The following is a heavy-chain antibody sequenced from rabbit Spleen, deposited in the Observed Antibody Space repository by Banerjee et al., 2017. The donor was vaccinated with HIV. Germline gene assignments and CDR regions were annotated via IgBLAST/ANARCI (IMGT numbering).Heavy chain of an antibody. CDR2: IEPIFGRT. D-gene: IGHD2-1*01. CDR1: GLDFINYY. CDR3: VRDLGYDDYSEKGYFNL. Sequence: QLTETGGGLVQPGGSLTLSCKASGLDFINYYISWVRQAPGKGLEWIGYIEPIFGRTYYASWVNGRFTISSHNAQNTLYLQLNSLTAADTATYFCVRDLGYDDYSEKGYFNLWGPGTLVTVS. J-gene: IGHJ4*01. V-gene: IGHV1S7*01.